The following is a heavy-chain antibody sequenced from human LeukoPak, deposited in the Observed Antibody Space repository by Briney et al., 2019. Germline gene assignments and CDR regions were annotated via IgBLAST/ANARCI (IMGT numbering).Heavy chain of an antibody. CDR1: GFTFSSYS. D-gene: IGHD6-13*01. CDR2: ISSSSSTI. J-gene: IGHJ4*02. V-gene: IGHV3-48*02. CDR3: ARSSSSSSGTIDY. Sequence: PGGSLRPSCAASGFTFSSYSMNWVRQAPGKGLEWVSYISSSSSTIYYADSVKGRFTISRDNAKNSLYLQMNSLRDEDTAVYYCARSSSSSSGTIDYWGQGTLVTVSS.